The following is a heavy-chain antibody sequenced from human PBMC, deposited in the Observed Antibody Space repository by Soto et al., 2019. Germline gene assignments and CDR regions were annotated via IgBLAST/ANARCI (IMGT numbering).Heavy chain of an antibody. CDR2: IIPILGIA. CDR3: ARVDDSSGYYFDY. CDR1: GGTFSIYT. V-gene: IGHV1-69*02. J-gene: IGHJ4*02. D-gene: IGHD3-22*01. Sequence: GASVKVSCKASGGTFSIYTISWVRQAPGQGLEWMGRIIPILGIANYAQKFQGRVTITADKSTSTAYMELSSLRSEDTAVYYCARVDDSSGYYFDYWGQGTLVTVSS.